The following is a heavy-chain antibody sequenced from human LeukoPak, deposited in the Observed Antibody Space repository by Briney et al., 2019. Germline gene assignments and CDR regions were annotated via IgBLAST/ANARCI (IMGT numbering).Heavy chain of an antibody. CDR2: IIDSGGAT. D-gene: IGHD6-19*01. CDR3: ARVRDSSGWYYFDY. J-gene: IGHJ4*02. Sequence: GGSLRLSCAASGFTFSTYATSWVRQAPRRGLEWVSSIIDSGGATYYADSVKGRFTISRDNSKNTLYLQMNSLRAEDTAVYYCARVRDSSGWYYFDYWGQGTLVTVSS. V-gene: IGHV3-23*01. CDR1: GFTFSTYA.